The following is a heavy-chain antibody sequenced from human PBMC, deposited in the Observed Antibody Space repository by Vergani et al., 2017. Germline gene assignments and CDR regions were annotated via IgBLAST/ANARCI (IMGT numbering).Heavy chain of an antibody. CDR3: ARAPVSVGYYYYMDV. J-gene: IGHJ6*03. Sequence: EVQLVESGGGLVQPGGSLRLSCAASGFTFSSYEMNWVRQAPGKGLEWVSYISSSGSTIYYADSVKGRFTISRDNSKNTLYLQMNSLRAEDTAVYYCARAPVSVGYYYYMDVWGKGTTVTVSS. CDR1: GFTFSSYE. CDR2: ISSSGSTI. D-gene: IGHD3-16*01. V-gene: IGHV3-48*03.